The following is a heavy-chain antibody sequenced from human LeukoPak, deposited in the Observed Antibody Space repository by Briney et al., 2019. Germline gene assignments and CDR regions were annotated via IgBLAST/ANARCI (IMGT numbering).Heavy chain of an antibody. Sequence: GGSLRLSCAASGFTFSSYSMNWVRQAPGKGLEWVSSISSSSSYIYYADSVKGRFTISRDNAKNSLYLQMNSLRAEDTAVYYCARDSIAAAGPALFDYWGQGTLVTVSS. CDR2: ISSSSSYI. CDR1: GFTFSSYS. CDR3: ARDSIAAAGPALFDY. J-gene: IGHJ4*02. D-gene: IGHD6-13*01. V-gene: IGHV3-21*01.